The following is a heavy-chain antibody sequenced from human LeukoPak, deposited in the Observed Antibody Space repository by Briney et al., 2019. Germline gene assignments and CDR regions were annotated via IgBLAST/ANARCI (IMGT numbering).Heavy chain of an antibody. CDR2: ISSDGNTK. CDR3: ARRRIVGSTDDAFDI. V-gene: IGHV3-30-3*01. D-gene: IGHD1-26*01. J-gene: IGHJ3*02. CDR1: GFTFSNYA. Sequence: PGGSLRLSGAASGFTFSNYAMHWVRQAPGKGLEWAAVISSDGNTKYYADSVKGRFTISRDNSINTLYLQMNSLRGDDTAIYYCARRRIVGSTDDAFDIWGQGTMVTLSS.